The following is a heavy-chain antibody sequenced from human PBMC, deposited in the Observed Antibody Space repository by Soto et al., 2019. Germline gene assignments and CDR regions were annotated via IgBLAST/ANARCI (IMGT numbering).Heavy chain of an antibody. J-gene: IGHJ6*02. Sequence: GSLRLSCAGSGFTFSSYGMHWVRQAPGKGLEWVAVISYDGSNKYYADSVKGRFTISRDNSKNTLYLQMNSLRAEDTAVYYCAGTITMVPRAWYYYGMDVWGQGTTVTVSS. D-gene: IGHD3-10*01. V-gene: IGHV3-30*03. CDR3: AGTITMVPRAWYYYGMDV. CDR1: GFTFSSYG. CDR2: ISYDGSNK.